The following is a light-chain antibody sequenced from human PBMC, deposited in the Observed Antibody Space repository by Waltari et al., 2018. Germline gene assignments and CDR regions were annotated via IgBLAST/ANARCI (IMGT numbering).Light chain of an antibody. Sequence: QLVLTQSPSASASLGASVKLTCTLSSGHSNHVIAWHQQQPEKGPRYLMKVNSNGSHSKGHEIPDRFSGSSSGAERYLTISSLQSEDEADYYCQTGGHGTWVFGGGTKLTVL. CDR1: SGHSNHV. J-gene: IGLJ3*02. CDR2: VNSNGSH. V-gene: IGLV4-69*02. CDR3: QTGGHGTWV.